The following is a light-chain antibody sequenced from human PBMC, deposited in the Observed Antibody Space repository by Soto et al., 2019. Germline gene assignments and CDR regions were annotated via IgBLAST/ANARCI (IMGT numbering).Light chain of an antibody. V-gene: IGKV1-5*03. CDR1: QSSSW. Sequence: DIQMTHSPSTLSASVGDGVTITCRASQSSSWLAWYQQKPGKAPKLLIYKASSLESGVPSRFSGSGSGTEFTLTISSLQPDDFATYYCQQYNSYSPYTFGQGTKLEIK. J-gene: IGKJ2*01. CDR3: QQYNSYSPYT. CDR2: KAS.